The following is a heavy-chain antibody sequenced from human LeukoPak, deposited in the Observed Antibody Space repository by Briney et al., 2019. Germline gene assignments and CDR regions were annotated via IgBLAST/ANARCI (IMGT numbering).Heavy chain of an antibody. D-gene: IGHD6-25*01. J-gene: IGHJ6*03. Sequence: GGSLRLSCAASGFSFNTYSMNWVRQAPGKGLEWDSSISSSSYIYYVDSVKGRFTISRDNAKNSLYLQMNSLRAEDTAVYYCMRGGESYYNYYMDVWGKGTPVTVSS. V-gene: IGHV3-21*01. CDR1: GFSFNTYS. CDR2: ISSSSYI. CDR3: MRGGESYYNYYMDV.